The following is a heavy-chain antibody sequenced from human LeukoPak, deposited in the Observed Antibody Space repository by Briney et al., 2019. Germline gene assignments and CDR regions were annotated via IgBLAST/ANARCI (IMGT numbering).Heavy chain of an antibody. D-gene: IGHD3-10*01. CDR1: GGSISGYY. V-gene: IGHV4-59*01. Sequence: SETLSLTCTVSGGSISGYYWSWLRQPPGKGLERVGYIYYSGSTNFNPSLKSRVTISADTSKNQFSLKLTSVTAADTAVYYCARDPVGSNWFDPWGQGTLVTVSS. CDR2: IYYSGST. J-gene: IGHJ5*02. CDR3: ARDPVGSNWFDP.